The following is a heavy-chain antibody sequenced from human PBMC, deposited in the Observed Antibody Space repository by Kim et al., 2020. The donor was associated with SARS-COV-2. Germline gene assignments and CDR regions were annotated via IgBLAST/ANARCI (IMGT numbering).Heavy chain of an antibody. J-gene: IGHJ6*02. CDR2: IYSDGSAT. CDR1: GFSFSSSW. Sequence: GGSLRLSCAASGFSFSSSWMHWVRQAPGKGLVWVSRIYSDGSATTYEDSVKGRFTISSDNAKNTLYLQMNSLRAEDTAVYFCASDSSYALAVWSQGTTVT. V-gene: IGHV3-74*01. CDR3: ASDSSYALAV.